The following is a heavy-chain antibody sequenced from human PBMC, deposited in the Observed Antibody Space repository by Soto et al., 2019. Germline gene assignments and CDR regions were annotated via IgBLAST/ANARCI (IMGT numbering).Heavy chain of an antibody. Sequence: ASVKVSCKASGFTFTSSAVQWVRQARGQRREWIGWIVVGSGNTNYAQKFQERVTITRDMSTSTAYMELSSLRSEDTAVYYCAAAPYYYDSSGLYDYWGQGTLVTV. V-gene: IGHV1-58*01. CDR1: GFTFTSSA. J-gene: IGHJ4*02. CDR2: IVVGSGNT. CDR3: AAAPYYYDSSGLYDY. D-gene: IGHD3-22*01.